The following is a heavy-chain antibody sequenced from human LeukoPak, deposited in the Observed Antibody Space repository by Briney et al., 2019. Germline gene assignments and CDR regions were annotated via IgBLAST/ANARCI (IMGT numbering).Heavy chain of an antibody. J-gene: IGHJ4*02. CDR1: GGSISSSTVY. V-gene: IGHV4-39*01. CDR3: ARPGYYDNSGFNFDY. CDR2: INYSGYT. D-gene: IGHD3-22*01. Sequence: PSETLSLTCTVSGGSISSSTVYWGWIRQPPGKELEWIGSINYSGYTYYNPSLKSRVTISVDTPKNQFSLKLSSVTAADTAVYYCARPGYYDNSGFNFDYWGQGTLVTVSS.